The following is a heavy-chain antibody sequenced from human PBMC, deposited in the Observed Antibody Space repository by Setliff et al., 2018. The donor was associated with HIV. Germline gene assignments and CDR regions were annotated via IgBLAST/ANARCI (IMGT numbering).Heavy chain of an antibody. CDR2: ISPYSGDT. D-gene: IGHD2-15*01. Sequence: GASVKVSCKTSGYTFTNCDISWVRQAPGQGLEWMGWISPYSGDTKYAQKFQDRVTMTADTSTDTAYMEMTGLTSDDTGVYYCVRQVPATPWVYWGQGTLVTVSS. CDR1: GYTFTNCD. J-gene: IGHJ4*02. CDR3: VRQVPATPWVY. V-gene: IGHV1-18*01.